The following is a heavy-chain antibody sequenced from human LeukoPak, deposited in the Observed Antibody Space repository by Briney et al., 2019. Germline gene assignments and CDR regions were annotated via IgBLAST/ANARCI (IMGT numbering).Heavy chain of an antibody. Sequence: GGSLRLSCAASGFTFDDYAMHWVRQAPGKGLEWVSGISWNSGSIGHADSVKGRFTISRDNAKNSLYLQMNSLRAEDMALYYCAKDLSRYGSGSYYGGDDAFDIWGQGTMVTVSS. V-gene: IGHV3-9*03. CDR1: GFTFDDYA. J-gene: IGHJ3*02. D-gene: IGHD3-10*01. CDR3: AKDLSRYGSGSYYGGDDAFDI. CDR2: ISWNSGSI.